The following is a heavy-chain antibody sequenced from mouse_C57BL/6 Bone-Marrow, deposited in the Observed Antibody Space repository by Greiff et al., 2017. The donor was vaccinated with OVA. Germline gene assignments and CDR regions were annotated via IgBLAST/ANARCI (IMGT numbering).Heavy chain of an antibody. D-gene: IGHD4-1*01. J-gene: IGHJ1*03. V-gene: IGHV2-2*01. CDR2: IWSGGST. CDR1: GFSLTSYG. CDR3: ARKVGTGTGYFDV. Sequence: VQLQQSGPGLVQPSQSLSITCTVSGFSLTSYGVHWVRQSPGKGLEWLGGIWSGGSTDYNAAFISRLSISKDNSKSQVFFKMNSPQADDNAIYYCARKVGTGTGYFDVWGTRTTVTVSS.